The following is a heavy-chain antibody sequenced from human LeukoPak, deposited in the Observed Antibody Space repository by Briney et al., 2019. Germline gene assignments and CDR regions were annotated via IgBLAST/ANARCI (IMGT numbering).Heavy chain of an antibody. D-gene: IGHD3-16*01. CDR3: ARHHEYERNSYGMDA. V-gene: IGHV3-11*01. J-gene: IGHJ6*02. CDR1: RFNFSDHY. CDR2: ISSGGTIT. Sequence: GGSLRLSCVASRFNFSDHYMSWIRQAPGKGLEWVSYISSGGTITYHADSVKGRFTVSRDNAKKSLYPQMNSMRGEDTAVYYCARHHEYERNSYGMDAWGQGTTVTVSS.